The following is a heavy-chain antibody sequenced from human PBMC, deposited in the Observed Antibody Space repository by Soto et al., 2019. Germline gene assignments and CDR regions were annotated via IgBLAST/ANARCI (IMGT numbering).Heavy chain of an antibody. D-gene: IGHD1-1*01. CDR2: ISSNRSTI. J-gene: IGHJ3*02. CDR1: GFTFSSYS. Sequence: VGSLRLSCAASGFTFSSYSMNWVRQAPGKGLEWVSFISSNRSTIYYADSVKGRFTISRDNSKNTLYLQMNSLRAEDTAVYYCARETDDAFDIWGQGTMLTVSS. CDR3: ARETDDAFDI. V-gene: IGHV3-48*01.